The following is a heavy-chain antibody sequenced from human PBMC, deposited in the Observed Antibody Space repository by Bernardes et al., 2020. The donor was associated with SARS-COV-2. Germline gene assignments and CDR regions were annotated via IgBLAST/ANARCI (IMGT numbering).Heavy chain of an antibody. CDR1: GFTFSNAW. D-gene: IGHD5-18*01. Sequence: GGSLRLSCAASGFTFSNAWMSWVRQAPGKGLEWVGRISGSGGSTYYADSVKGRFTISRDNSNNTLYLEMNSLKAEDTAIYFCAKCIQGSYAMDVWGQGTTVTVSS. J-gene: IGHJ6*02. CDR3: AKCIQGSYAMDV. V-gene: IGHV3-23*01. CDR2: ISGSGGST.